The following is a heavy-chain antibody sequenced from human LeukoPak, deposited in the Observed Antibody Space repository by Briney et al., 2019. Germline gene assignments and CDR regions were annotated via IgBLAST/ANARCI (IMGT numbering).Heavy chain of an antibody. J-gene: IGHJ4*02. CDR3: AREGQMAGPIDY. Sequence: ASVKVSCKASGGTFSSYAISWVRQAPGQGLEWMGRIIPILGIANYAQKFQGRVTITADKSTSTAYMELSSLRSEDTAVYYCAREGQMAGPIDYWGQGTLVTVSS. V-gene: IGHV1-69*04. D-gene: IGHD5-24*01. CDR2: IIPILGIA. CDR1: GGTFSSYA.